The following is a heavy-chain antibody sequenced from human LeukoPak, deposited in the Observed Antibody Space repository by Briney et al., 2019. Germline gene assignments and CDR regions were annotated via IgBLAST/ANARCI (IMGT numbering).Heavy chain of an antibody. J-gene: IGHJ4*01. CDR2: LSYSGTT. D-gene: IGHD2-21*01. V-gene: IGHV4-59*01. Sequence: PSETLSLTCTVSGGSISAFYWSWIRQPPGKGLEWIGYLSYSGTTNYNPSLTTRVTISVDTSKNQFPLNLSSLTAAATAVYYCARPNRWWCPVDYWGQGNLVTVSS. CDR1: GGSISAFY. CDR3: ARPNRWWCPVDY.